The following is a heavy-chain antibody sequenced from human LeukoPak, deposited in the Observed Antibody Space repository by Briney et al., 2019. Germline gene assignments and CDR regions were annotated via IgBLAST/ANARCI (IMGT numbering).Heavy chain of an antibody. CDR2: IYHSGST. Sequence: NPSGTLSLTCAVSGGSISSSNWWSWVRQPPGKGLEWIGEIYHSGSTNYNPSLKSRVTISVDKSKNQFSLKLSSVTAADTAVYYCARDLVKWDYYDSNWFDPWGQGTLVTVSS. CDR1: GGSISSSNW. J-gene: IGHJ5*02. CDR3: ARDLVKWDYYDSNWFDP. D-gene: IGHD3-22*01. V-gene: IGHV4-4*02.